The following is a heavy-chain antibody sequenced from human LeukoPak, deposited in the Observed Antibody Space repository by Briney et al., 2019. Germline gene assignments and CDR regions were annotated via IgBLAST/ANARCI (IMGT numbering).Heavy chain of an antibody. V-gene: IGHV1-8*01. CDR2: VNPTTGKT. D-gene: IGHD2-2*01. CDR1: GYMFTSYD. Sequence: ASVKVSCKASGYMFTSYDINWVRQTTGQGLEWMGWVNPTTGKTGYAQKFQGRVTMTTNTSIITAFMELSSLRSEDTAVYYCALADCSSTSCYRREDYWGQGTLVTVSS. J-gene: IGHJ4*02. CDR3: ALADCSSTSCYRREDY.